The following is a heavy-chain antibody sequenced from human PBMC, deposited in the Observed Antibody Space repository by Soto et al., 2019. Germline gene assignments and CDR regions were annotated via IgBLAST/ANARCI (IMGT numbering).Heavy chain of an antibody. CDR3: AIDGMARGSSWRTYNWFDP. J-gene: IGHJ5*02. V-gene: IGHV3-30-3*01. CDR2: ISYDGSNK. D-gene: IGHD6-13*01. Sequence: GGALRPSCAASGFTFISYAMHWVRQARGKGQEWVAVISYDGSNKYYADSEKGRFTISRDNSKNTLYLQMNSLRAEDTAVYYCAIDGMARGSSWRTYNWFDPWGQGTLVTVSS. CDR1: GFTFISYA.